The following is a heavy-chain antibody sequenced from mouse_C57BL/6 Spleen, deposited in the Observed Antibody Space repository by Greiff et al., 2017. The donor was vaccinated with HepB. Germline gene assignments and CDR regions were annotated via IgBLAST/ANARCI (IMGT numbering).Heavy chain of an antibody. V-gene: IGHV1-82*01. J-gene: IGHJ4*01. CDR1: GYAFSSSW. D-gene: IGHD1-1*02. CDR2: IYPGDGDT. CDR3: ARSGVYGHYAMDY. Sequence: VQLQQSGPELVKPGASVKISCKASGYAFSSSWMNWVKQRPGKGLEWIGRIYPGDGDTNYNGKFKGKATLTADKSSSTAYMQLSSLTSEDSAVYFCARSGVYGHYAMDYWGQGTSVTVSS.